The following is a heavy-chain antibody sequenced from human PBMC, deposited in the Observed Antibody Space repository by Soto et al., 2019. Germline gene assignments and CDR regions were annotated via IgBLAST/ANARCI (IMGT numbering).Heavy chain of an antibody. CDR3: ARARRLIIPAAIRGGMDV. D-gene: IGHD2-2*02. V-gene: IGHV1-18*01. CDR1: GYTFTSYG. Sequence: ASVKVSCKASGYTFTSYGISWVRQAPGQGLEWMGWISAYNGNTNYAQKLQGRVTMTTDTSTSTAYMELRSLRSDDTAVYYCARARRLIIPAAIRGGMDVWGQGTTVTVS. J-gene: IGHJ6*02. CDR2: ISAYNGNT.